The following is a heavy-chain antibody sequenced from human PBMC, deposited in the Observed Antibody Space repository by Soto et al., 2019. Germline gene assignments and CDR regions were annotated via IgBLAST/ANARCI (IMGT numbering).Heavy chain of an antibody. J-gene: IGHJ6*02. CDR2: IYYSGST. V-gene: IGHV4-59*01. D-gene: IGHD2-2*02. CDR3: ARQEGRRYCSSTSCYRKDYGMDV. Sequence: SETLSLTCTVSGGSISSYYWSWIRQPPGKGLEWIGYIYYSGSTNYNPTLKSRVTISVDTSKNQFSLKLSSVTAADTAVYYCARQEGRRYCSSTSCYRKDYGMDVWGQGTTVTVSS. CDR1: GGSISSYY.